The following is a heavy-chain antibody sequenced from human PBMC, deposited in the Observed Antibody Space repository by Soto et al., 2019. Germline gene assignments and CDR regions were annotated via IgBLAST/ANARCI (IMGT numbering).Heavy chain of an antibody. CDR2: ITFYIGNT. J-gene: IGHJ6*02. V-gene: IGHV1-18*01. D-gene: IGHD2-2*02. CDR3: ARDLAWVCPGNGCYTNEGNYGMDV. CDR1: GFGIACNF. Sequence: GGPVKVSSEESGFGIACNFLRLLLHAPRKGLGWIGLITFYIGNTKHTERVTENLRGRVALTKDTSTSTAYLELRSLTSDDSAVYYCARDLAWVCPGNGCYTNEGNYGMDVWGQGTSVTVSS.